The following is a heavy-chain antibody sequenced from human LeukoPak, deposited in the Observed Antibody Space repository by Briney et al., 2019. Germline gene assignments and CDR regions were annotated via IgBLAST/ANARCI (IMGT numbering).Heavy chain of an antibody. CDR2: ISSSASTV. CDR3: ARDTSGSTNWFDP. J-gene: IGHJ5*02. V-gene: IGHV3-48*03. Sequence: GGSLRLSCAASGFTFSSYEMNWVRQAPGKGLEWVSYISSSASTVYYADSVKGRFTISRDNAKNSLYLQMNSLRAEDTAVYYCARDTSGSTNWFDPWGQGTLVTVSS. D-gene: IGHD3-22*01. CDR1: GFTFSSYE.